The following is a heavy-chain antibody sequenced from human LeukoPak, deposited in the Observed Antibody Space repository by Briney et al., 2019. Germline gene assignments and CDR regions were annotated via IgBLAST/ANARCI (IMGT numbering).Heavy chain of an antibody. Sequence: SVKVSCKASGFTFTSSAMQWVRQARGQRLEWIGWIVVGSGNTNYAQKFQERVTITRDMSTSTAYMELSSLRSEDTAVYYCAAAPMVYAKQNWFDPWGQGTLVTVSS. CDR2: IVVGSGNT. J-gene: IGHJ5*02. CDR3: AAAPMVYAKQNWFDP. D-gene: IGHD2-8*01. CDR1: GFTFTSSA. V-gene: IGHV1-58*02.